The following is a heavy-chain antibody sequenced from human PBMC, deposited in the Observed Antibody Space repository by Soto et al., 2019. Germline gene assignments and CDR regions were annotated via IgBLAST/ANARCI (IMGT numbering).Heavy chain of an antibody. J-gene: IGHJ4*02. D-gene: IGHD2-21*01. V-gene: IGHV5-51*01. CDR2: IYPGDSDT. CDR3: ARLVNYYFDY. CDR1: GYSFTSYW. Sequence: GASLKISCKGSGYSFTSYWICWVRQIPGKGLEWMGIIYPGDSDTRYSPSFQGQVTISADKSISTAYLQWSSLKASDTAMYYCARLVNYYFDYWGQGTLVTVSS.